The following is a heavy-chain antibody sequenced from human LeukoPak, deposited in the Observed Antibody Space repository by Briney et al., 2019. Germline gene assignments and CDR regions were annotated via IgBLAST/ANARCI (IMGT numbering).Heavy chain of an antibody. CDR2: ISGSGGST. V-gene: IGHV3-23*01. D-gene: IGHD3-10*01. CDR3: AKPAYYSDSGSFPTQYYFDY. CDR1: GFTFSSYA. J-gene: IGHJ4*02. Sequence: GGSLRLSCAASGFTFSSYAMSWVRQAPGKGLGWVSAISGSGGSTYYADSVKGRFTISRDNSKNTLYLQMSSLRADDTALFYCAKPAYYSDSGSFPTQYYFDYWGQGTLVTVSS.